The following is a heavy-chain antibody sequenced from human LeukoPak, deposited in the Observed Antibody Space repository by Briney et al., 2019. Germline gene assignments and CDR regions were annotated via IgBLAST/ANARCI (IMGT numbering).Heavy chain of an antibody. CDR1: GGTFSSYA. Sequence: ASVKVSCKASGGTFSSYAISWVRQAPGQGLEWMGGIIPIFGTANYAQKFQGRVTMTRDTSTSTVYMELSSLRSEDTAVYYCACYSTEGFDYWGQGTLVTVSS. V-gene: IGHV1-69*05. CDR2: IIPIFGTA. J-gene: IGHJ4*02. CDR3: ACYSTEGFDY. D-gene: IGHD4-11*01.